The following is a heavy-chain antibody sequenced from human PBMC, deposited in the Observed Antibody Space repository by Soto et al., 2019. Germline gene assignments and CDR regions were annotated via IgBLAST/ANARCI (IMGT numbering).Heavy chain of an antibody. J-gene: IGHJ5*02. Sequence: QVQLQESGPGLVKPSQTLSLTCTVSGGSISSGGYYWSWIRQHPGKGLEWIGYIYYSGSTYYNPAPKSRVTIPVDTSKTQFSLKLRSVTAADTAVYYCAREEGGGYDHRWFDPWGQGTLVTVSS. CDR3: AREEGGGYDHRWFDP. V-gene: IGHV4-31*03. CDR2: IYYSGST. CDR1: GGSISSGGYY. D-gene: IGHD5-12*01.